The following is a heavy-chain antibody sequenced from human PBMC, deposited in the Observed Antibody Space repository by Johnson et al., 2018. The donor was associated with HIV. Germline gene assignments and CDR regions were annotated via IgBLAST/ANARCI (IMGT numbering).Heavy chain of an antibody. V-gene: IGHV3-30*04. CDR3: ARDRSSGWYGRVDAFDI. D-gene: IGHD6-19*01. CDR2: ISYDESNK. CDR1: GFTFTSYA. J-gene: IGHJ3*02. Sequence: VQLVESGGGLVQPGGSLRLSFASSGFTFTSYAMHWVRQAPCKGLEWVAVISYDESNKYYADSVKGRFTISRDKSKNTLYLQMNSLRAEDTAVYYCARDRSSGWYGRVDAFDIWGQGTVVTVSS.